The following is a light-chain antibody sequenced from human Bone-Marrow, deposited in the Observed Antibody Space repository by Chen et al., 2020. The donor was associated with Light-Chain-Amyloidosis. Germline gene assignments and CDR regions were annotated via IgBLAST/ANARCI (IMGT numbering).Light chain of an antibody. V-gene: IGKV1-5*01. CDR1: QSISRG. Sequence: DIQMTQSPSILSASVGDRVTIRCRASQSISRGLAWYQQRPGKAPKLLIYDASNLETGVPSRFSGSGSGTDFTFTISSLQPEDIATYYCQSGFTFGPGTKVDIK. CDR3: QSGFT. CDR2: DAS. J-gene: IGKJ3*01.